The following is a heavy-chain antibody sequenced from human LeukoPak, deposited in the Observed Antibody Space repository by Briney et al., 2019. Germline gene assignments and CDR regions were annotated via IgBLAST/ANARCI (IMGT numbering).Heavy chain of an antibody. D-gene: IGHD3-22*01. CDR2: YPYLGGA. CDR3: AKSGDYYDSSGYYYNYYYGMDV. V-gene: IGHV1-69*04. Sequence: ASVTLSCKSSVGTCSSYAISWVWLAPGQGLEWMGSGYPYLGGANYAQKYQGRVTITADKSTSTAYMELSSLRFEDTAVYYCAKSGDYYDSSGYYYNYYYGMDVWGQGTTVTVSS. CDR1: VGTCSSYA. J-gene: IGHJ6*02.